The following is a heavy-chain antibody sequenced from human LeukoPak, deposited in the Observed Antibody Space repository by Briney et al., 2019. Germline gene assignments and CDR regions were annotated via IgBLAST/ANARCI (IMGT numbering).Heavy chain of an antibody. CDR1: GGSINNGGFY. D-gene: IGHD1-7*01. CDR3: ARDGTTARFDY. V-gene: IGHV4-31*03. J-gene: IGHJ4*02. Sequence: PSQTQSLTCTVSGGSINNGGFYWTWLRQHPGQGPEWIGYIYYSGSTYYNPSLKSRVTISIDTSKNQFSLKLSSVTAADTAVYYCARDGTTARFDYWGQGTLVTVSS. CDR2: IYYSGST.